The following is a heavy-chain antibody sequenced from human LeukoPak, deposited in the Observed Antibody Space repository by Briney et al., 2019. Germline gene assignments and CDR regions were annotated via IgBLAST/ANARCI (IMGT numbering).Heavy chain of an antibody. D-gene: IGHD3-9*01. CDR3: ARLYYDILTGPYYFDY. Sequence: GGSLRLSCAASGFTFSSYEMNWVRQAPGEGLEWVSYISSSGSTIYYADSVKGRFTISRDNAKNSLYLQMNSLRAEDTAVYYCARLYYDILTGPYYFDYWGQGTLVTVSS. V-gene: IGHV3-48*03. CDR1: GFTFSSYE. CDR2: ISSSGSTI. J-gene: IGHJ4*02.